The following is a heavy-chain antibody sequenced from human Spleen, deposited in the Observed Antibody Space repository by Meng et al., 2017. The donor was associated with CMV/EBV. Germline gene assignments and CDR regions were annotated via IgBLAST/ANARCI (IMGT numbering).Heavy chain of an antibody. CDR3: ARTSALVVPAALNWFDP. Sequence: SCKASGYTFTGYYMHWVRQAPGKGLEWVAVIWYDGSNKYYADSVKGRFTISRDNAKNSLYLQMNSLRAEDTAVYYCARTSALVVPAALNWFDPWGQGTLVTVSS. CDR2: IWYDGSNK. D-gene: IGHD2-2*01. J-gene: IGHJ5*02. V-gene: IGHV3-33*03. CDR1: GYTFTGYY.